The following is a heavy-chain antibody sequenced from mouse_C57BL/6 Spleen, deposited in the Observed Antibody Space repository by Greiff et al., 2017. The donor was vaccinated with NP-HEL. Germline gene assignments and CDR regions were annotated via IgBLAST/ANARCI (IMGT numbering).Heavy chain of an antibody. CDR3: ARSMVTLYYAMDY. Sequence: EVKLVESGPELVKPGASVKISCKASGYSFTGYYMNWVKQSPEKSLEWIGEINPSTGGTTYNQKFKAKATLTVDKSSSTAYMQLKSLTSEDSAVYYCARSMVTLYYAMDYWGQGTSVTVSS. CDR1: GYSFTGYY. V-gene: IGHV1-42*01. D-gene: IGHD2-1*01. J-gene: IGHJ4*01. CDR2: INPSTGGT.